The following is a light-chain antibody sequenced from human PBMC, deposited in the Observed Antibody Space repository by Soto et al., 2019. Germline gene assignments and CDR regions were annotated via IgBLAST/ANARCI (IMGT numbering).Light chain of an antibody. CDR3: QQYSSSRT. V-gene: IGKV3-20*01. CDR1: QSVSSNH. J-gene: IGKJ1*01. CDR2: GGS. Sequence: DIVLTQSPGTLSLSPGERATLSCRASQSVSSNHLAWYQQKPGQAPRLLIYGGSTRATGIPVRFGGSGSETEFTLTITRLEPEDFAMYYCQQYSSSRTFGQGTKVDI.